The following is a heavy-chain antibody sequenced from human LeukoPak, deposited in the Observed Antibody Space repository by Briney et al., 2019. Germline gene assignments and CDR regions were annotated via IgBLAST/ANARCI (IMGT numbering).Heavy chain of an antibody. Sequence: GGSLRLSCAASGFTFSSHAMSWVRQAPGKGLQWVSTISGSGGRTYYTDSVKGRFTVSRDNSKNTLYLQMKSLRVEDAAVYYCAKDRRAAAGPPYYFDNWGQGTLVTVSS. D-gene: IGHD6-13*01. CDR3: AKDRRAAAGPPYYFDN. V-gene: IGHV3-23*01. CDR2: ISGSGGRT. J-gene: IGHJ4*02. CDR1: GFTFSSHA.